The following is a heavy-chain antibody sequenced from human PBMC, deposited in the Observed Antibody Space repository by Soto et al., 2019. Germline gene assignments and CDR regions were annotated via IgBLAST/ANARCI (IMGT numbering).Heavy chain of an antibody. CDR1: GYTFTSYA. CDR2: INAGNGNT. J-gene: IGHJ4*02. V-gene: IGHV1-3*01. CDR3: ARDISPTTVGENYFDY. D-gene: IGHD4-17*01. Sequence: ASVKVSCKASGYTFTSYAMHWVRQAPGQRLEWMGWINAGNGNTKYSQKFQGRVTITRDTSASTAYMELSSLRSEDTAVYYCARDISPTTVGENYFDYWGQGTLVTVSS.